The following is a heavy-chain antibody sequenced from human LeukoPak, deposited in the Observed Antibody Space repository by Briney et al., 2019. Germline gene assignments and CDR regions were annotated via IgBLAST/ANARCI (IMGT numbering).Heavy chain of an antibody. Sequence: GGSLRLSCAASGFTFSTYEMNWVRQAPGKGLEWVANIKQDGSEKYYVDSVKGRFTISRDNAKNSLYLQMNSLRAEDTAVYYCARDGGYCSGGSCYDYWGQGTLVTVSS. J-gene: IGHJ4*02. CDR2: IKQDGSEK. D-gene: IGHD2-15*01. V-gene: IGHV3-7*01. CDR3: ARDGGYCSGGSCYDY. CDR1: GFTFSTYE.